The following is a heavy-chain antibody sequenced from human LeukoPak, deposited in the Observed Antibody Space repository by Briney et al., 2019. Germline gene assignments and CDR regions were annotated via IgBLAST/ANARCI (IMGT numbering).Heavy chain of an antibody. Sequence: KASETLSLTCTVSGGSISSYYWSWIRQPPGKGLEWIGYIYYSGSTNYNPSLKSRVTISVDTSKNQFSLKLSSVTAADTAVYYCARMGVGAITLDYWGQGTPVTVSS. CDR2: IYYSGST. V-gene: IGHV4-59*08. CDR1: GGSISSYY. CDR3: ARMGVGAITLDY. J-gene: IGHJ4*02. D-gene: IGHD1-26*01.